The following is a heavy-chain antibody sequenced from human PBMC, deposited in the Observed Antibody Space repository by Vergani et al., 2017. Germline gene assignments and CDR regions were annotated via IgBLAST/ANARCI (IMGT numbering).Heavy chain of an antibody. CDR2: IYYSGST. Sequence: QVQLQESGPGLVKPSETLSLTCTVSGGSISSSSYYWGWIRQPPGKGLEWIGSIYYSGSTYYNPSLKSRVTISVDTSKNQFSLKLSSVTAADTAVYYCARDVSDPDDGGYYYGMDVWGQGTTVTVSS. V-gene: IGHV4-39*07. D-gene: IGHD3-16*01. CDR3: ARDVSDPDDGGYYYGMDV. CDR1: GGSISSSSYY. J-gene: IGHJ6*02.